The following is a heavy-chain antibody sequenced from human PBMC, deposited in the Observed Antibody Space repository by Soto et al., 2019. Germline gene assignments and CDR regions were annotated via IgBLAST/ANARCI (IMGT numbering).Heavy chain of an antibody. CDR3: ARRTPPWLPLDS. Sequence: GESLKISCKASGYTFTSYWIAWVRQMPGQGLEWMGIIYPVDSDTRYSPSFQGQVTISADKSISTTYLQWSSLKASDTAMYFCARRTPPWLPLDSWGQGTLVTVSS. D-gene: IGHD3-22*01. J-gene: IGHJ5*01. V-gene: IGHV5-51*01. CDR1: GYTFTSYW. CDR2: IYPVDSDT.